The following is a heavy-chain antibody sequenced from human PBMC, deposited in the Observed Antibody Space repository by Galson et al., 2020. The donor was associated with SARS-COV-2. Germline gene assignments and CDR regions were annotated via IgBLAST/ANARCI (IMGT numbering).Heavy chain of an antibody. V-gene: IGHV3-11*01. CDR2: ISGGSTTI. J-gene: IGHJ3*02. Sequence: GGSLRLSCEASGFTFSDYYMIWIRQAPGKGLEWISYISGGSTTIYYADSVKGRFISSRDNAKNSLYLQMNSLRAEDTAMYYCARRTHAYSPSDAFDIWGQGTMVTVSS. CDR1: GFTFSDYY. CDR3: ARRTHAYSPSDAFDI. D-gene: IGHD4-4*01.